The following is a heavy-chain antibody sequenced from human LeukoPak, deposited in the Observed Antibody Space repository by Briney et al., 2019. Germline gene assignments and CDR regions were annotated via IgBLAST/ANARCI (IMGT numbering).Heavy chain of an antibody. CDR2: IYHSGST. D-gene: IGHD1-26*01. CDR3: ARHRPSGSYLDP. V-gene: IGHV4-38-2*01. CDR1: GYSISSGYY. J-gene: IGHJ5*02. Sequence: PSETLSLTCAVSGYSISSGYYWGWIRQPPGKGLEWIGSIYHSGSTCYNPSLKSRVTISVDTSKNQFSLKLSSVTAADTAVYYCARHRPSGSYLDPWGQGTLVTVSS.